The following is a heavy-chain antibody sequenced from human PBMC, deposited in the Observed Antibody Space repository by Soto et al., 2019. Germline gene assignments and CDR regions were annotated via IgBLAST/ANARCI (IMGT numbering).Heavy chain of an antibody. J-gene: IGHJ4*02. CDR2: IYYSGST. CDR1: GGSINSGGFY. CDR3: ARESSSWYPGVDY. D-gene: IGHD6-13*01. Sequence: TLSLTCTVSGGSINSGGFYWSWIRQHPGKGLEWIGYIYYSGSTYYNPSLKSRVIISVDTSKNQFSLRLRSVTAADTAVYYCARESSSWYPGVDYWGQGTLVTVSS. V-gene: IGHV4-31*03.